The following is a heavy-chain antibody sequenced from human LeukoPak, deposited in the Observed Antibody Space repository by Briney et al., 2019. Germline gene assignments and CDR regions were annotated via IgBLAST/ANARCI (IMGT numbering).Heavy chain of an antibody. CDR1: GYSISSSNW. Sequence: SETLSLTCAVSGYSISSSNWWGWIRQPPGKGLEWIGYIYYSGSNYYNPSLKSRVTMSVDTSKNQFSLKLSSVTAVDTAVYYCARTSGGXGXSVDXWXQGXXVT. J-gene: IGHJ4*02. CDR2: IYYSGSN. V-gene: IGHV4-28*01. CDR3: ARTSGGXGXSVDX. D-gene: IGHD3-16*01.